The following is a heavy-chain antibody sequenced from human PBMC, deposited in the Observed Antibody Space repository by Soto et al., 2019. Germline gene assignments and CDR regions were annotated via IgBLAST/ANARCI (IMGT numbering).Heavy chain of an antibody. CDR3: AKDRRVRYGLDV. CDR1: GFTFSNYG. V-gene: IGHV3-30*18. J-gene: IGHJ6*02. D-gene: IGHD3-10*01. CDR2: ISYDGNYQ. Sequence: QVQLVESGGGVVQPGRSLRLSCAASGFTFSNYGVHWVRQAPGSGLEWVALISYDGNYQYYADAVKGRFTISRDNSKNTLYLEMTSLRSEDTAVYYCAKDRRVRYGLDVWGQGTTVTVSS.